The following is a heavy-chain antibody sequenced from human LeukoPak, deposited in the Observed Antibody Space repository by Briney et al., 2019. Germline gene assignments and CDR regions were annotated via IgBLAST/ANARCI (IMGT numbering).Heavy chain of an antibody. Sequence: GESLKISCKGSGYSFANYWIGWVRQMPGKGLEWMGIIHAGDSDSRYSPSFQGQVTFSADKSISTAYLQWSSLKASDTAMYYCARHSRGRGYCSSTSCPTPKYRDAPDWFDPWGQGTLVTVSS. CDR2: IHAGDSDS. V-gene: IGHV5-51*01. CDR1: GYSFANYW. CDR3: ARHSRGRGYCSSTSCPTPKYRDAPDWFDP. J-gene: IGHJ5*02. D-gene: IGHD2-2*01.